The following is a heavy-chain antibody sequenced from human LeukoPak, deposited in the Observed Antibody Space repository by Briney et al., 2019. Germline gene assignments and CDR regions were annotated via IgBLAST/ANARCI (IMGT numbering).Heavy chain of an antibody. Sequence: SVKVSCKASGGTFSGYAISWVRQAPGQGLEWMGGIIPVSGTANYAQNFQGRVTITADESTSTAYMELSSLRSEDTAVYYCARVTRRDFTVTPEDYWRQGTLVTVSS. V-gene: IGHV1-69*13. CDR1: GGTFSGYA. J-gene: IGHJ4*02. CDR3: ARVTRRDFTVTPEDY. CDR2: IIPVSGTA. D-gene: IGHD4-17*01.